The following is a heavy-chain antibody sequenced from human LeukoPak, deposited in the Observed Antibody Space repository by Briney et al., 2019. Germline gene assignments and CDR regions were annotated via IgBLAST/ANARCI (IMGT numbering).Heavy chain of an antibody. CDR1: GGSISSGDYY. V-gene: IGHV4-61*08. Sequence: PSETLSLTCTVSGGSISSGDYYWSWIRQPPGKGLEWIGYVYYSGSTNYNPSLKSRVTISVDTSKNQFSLKLSSVTAADTAVYYCARDTNYYMDVWGKGTTVTVSS. J-gene: IGHJ6*03. CDR2: VYYSGST. D-gene: IGHD2-8*01. CDR3: ARDTNYYMDV.